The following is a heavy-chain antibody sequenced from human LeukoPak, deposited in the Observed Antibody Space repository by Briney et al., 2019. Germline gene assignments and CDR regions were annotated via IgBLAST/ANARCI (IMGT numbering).Heavy chain of an antibody. CDR1: GYTFTGYY. V-gene: IGHV1-2*02. D-gene: IGHD3-10*01. CDR2: INPNSGGT. J-gene: IGHJ4*02. Sequence: ASVKVSCKASGYTFTGYYIHWVRQAPGQGLEWMGWINPNSGGTNYAQKFQGRVTMTRDTSISTAYMELNRLRSDDTAVYYCARDKLPSYYYGSGSYYNIPYYFDYWGQGTLVTVSS. CDR3: ARDKLPSYYYGSGSYYNIPYYFDY.